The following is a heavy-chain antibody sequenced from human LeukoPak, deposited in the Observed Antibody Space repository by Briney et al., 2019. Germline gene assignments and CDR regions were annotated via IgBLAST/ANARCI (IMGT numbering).Heavy chain of an antibody. V-gene: IGHV3-23*01. J-gene: IGHJ4*02. CDR1: GFTFSSYA. CDR3: AKGLLEWLNYYFDY. D-gene: IGHD3-3*01. Sequence: GGSLRLSCAASGFTFSSYAMSWVRQAPGKGLEWVSAISGSGGSTYYADSVKGRFTISRDNSKNTLYLQMNSLGAEDTAVYYCAKGLLEWLNYYFDYWGQGTLVTVSS. CDR2: ISGSGGST.